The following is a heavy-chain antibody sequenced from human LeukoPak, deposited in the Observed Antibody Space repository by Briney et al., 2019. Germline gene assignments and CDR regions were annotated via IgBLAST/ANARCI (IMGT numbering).Heavy chain of an antibody. CDR1: GGIFSSYA. CDR2: IIPIFGTA. V-gene: IGHV1-69*05. J-gene: IGHJ5*02. Sequence: SVKVSCKASGGIFSSYAISWVRQAPGQGLEWMGGIIPIFGTANYAQKFQGRVTITTDESTSTAYMELSSLRSEDTAVYYCARGGYSGSYFGEWFDPWGQGTLVTVSS. CDR3: ARGGYSGSYFGEWFDP. D-gene: IGHD1-26*01.